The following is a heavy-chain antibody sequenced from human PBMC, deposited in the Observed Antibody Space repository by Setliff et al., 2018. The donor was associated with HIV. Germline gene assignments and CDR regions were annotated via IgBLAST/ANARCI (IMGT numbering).Heavy chain of an antibody. D-gene: IGHD3-22*01. CDR3: ARGPRDYDSSGYTS. Sequence: GGSLRLSCAASGFTFSSAWMGWVRQAPAKGLEWVSTIANGINTYYADSVRGRFTISRDNSKNTLYLQMNSLRAEDTALYYCARGPRDYDSSGYTSWGQGTLVTVSS. CDR1: GFTFSSAW. V-gene: IGHV3-23*01. J-gene: IGHJ4*02. CDR2: IANGINT.